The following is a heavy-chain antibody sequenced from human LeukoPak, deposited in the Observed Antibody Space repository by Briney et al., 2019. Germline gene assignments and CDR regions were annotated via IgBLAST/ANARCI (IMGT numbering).Heavy chain of an antibody. CDR2: MNPNSGNT. Sequence: GASVKVSCKASGHTFSTYFLHWVRQAPGQGLEWMGWMNPNSGNTGYAQKFQGRVTMTRNTSISTAYMELSSLRSEDTAVYYCARGRGKVRARYCSSTSCSRNWFDPWGQGTLVTVSS. D-gene: IGHD2-2*01. J-gene: IGHJ5*02. V-gene: IGHV1-8*02. CDR3: ARGRGKVRARYCSSTSCSRNWFDP. CDR1: GHTFSTYF.